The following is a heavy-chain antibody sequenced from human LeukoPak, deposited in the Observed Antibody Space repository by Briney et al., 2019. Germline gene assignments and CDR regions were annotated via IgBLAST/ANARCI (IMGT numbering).Heavy chain of an antibody. V-gene: IGHV3-74*01. CDR2: INSDGSST. CDR1: GFTFSSYW. J-gene: IGHJ6*02. CDR3: ARVLVVPAARTYYYYGMDV. Sequence: GGSLRLSCAASGFTFSSYWMHWVRQAPGEGLVWVSRINSDGSSTSHADSVKGRFTISRDNAKNTLYLQMLRAEDTAVYYCARVLVVPAARTYYYYGMDVWGQGTTVTVPS. D-gene: IGHD2-2*01.